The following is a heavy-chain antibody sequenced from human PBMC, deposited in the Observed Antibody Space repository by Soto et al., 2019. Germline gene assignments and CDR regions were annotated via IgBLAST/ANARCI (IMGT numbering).Heavy chain of an antibody. Sequence: ASVKVSCKASGYTFAGYYMHWVRQAPGQGLEWMGWINPNSGGTNYAQKFQGWVTMTRDTSISTAYMELSRLRSDDTAVYYCAREYCSGGSCYSGYYYGMDAWGQGTTVTVSS. CDR2: INPNSGGT. D-gene: IGHD2-15*01. CDR3: AREYCSGGSCYSGYYYGMDA. CDR1: GYTFAGYY. V-gene: IGHV1-2*04. J-gene: IGHJ6*02.